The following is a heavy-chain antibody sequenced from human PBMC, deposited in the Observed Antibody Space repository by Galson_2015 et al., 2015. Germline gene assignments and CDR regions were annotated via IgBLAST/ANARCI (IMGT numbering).Heavy chain of an antibody. CDR1: GGTFSSYA. V-gene: IGHV1-69*13. CDR2: IIPIFGTA. D-gene: IGHD2-2*01. Sequence: SVKVSCKASGGTFSSYAISWVRQAPGQGLEWMGGIIPIFGTANYAQKFQGRVTITADESTSTAYMELSSLRSEDTAVYYCARDLEYQLPNGYYFDYWGQGTLVTVSS. J-gene: IGHJ4*02. CDR3: ARDLEYQLPNGYYFDY.